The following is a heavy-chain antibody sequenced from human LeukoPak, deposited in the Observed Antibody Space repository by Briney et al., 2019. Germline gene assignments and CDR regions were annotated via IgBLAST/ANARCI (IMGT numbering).Heavy chain of an antibody. CDR2: IYYSGSS. CDR3: ARPPHLVYGSRRGRRQNAFDI. D-gene: IGHD3-10*01. CDR1: GGSISSSSSY. Sequence: SETLSLTCSVSGGSISSSSSYWGWIRQPPGKGLEWIGSIYYSGSSFDNPALKSRVTISVDTSKNQFSLKLSSVTAADTAVYYCARPPHLVYGSRRGRRQNAFDIWGQGTMVTVSS. V-gene: IGHV4-39*01. J-gene: IGHJ3*02.